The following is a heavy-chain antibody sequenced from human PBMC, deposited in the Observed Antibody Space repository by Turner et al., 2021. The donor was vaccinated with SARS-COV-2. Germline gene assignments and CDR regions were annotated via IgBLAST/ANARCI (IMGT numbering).Heavy chain of an antibody. V-gene: IGHV1-69*04. D-gene: IGHD3-10*01. CDR1: GGTLRSYA. CDR2: IIPNIGVG. CDR3: ARAMVRGVNAFAEYFQH. J-gene: IGHJ1*01. Sequence: QLQLVQPGAEVTKPGPSVKVSCKASGGTLRSYAISWVRQAPGQGLGWMGRIIPNIGVGNYEQKFQGRVTITADESTSTAYMELSSLRTEDTAVYYCARAMVRGVNAFAEYFQHWGQGTLVTVSS.